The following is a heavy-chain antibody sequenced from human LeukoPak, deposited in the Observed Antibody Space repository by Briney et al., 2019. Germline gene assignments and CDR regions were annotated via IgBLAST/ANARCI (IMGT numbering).Heavy chain of an antibody. V-gene: IGHV3-33*08. D-gene: IGHD6-19*01. CDR3: SRGRFASTGWYLDY. CDR1: GFTFSSYA. CDR2: IWYDGSNE. Sequence: GGSLRLSCAASGFTFSSYAMNWGRQAPGKGLEWVSLIWYDGSNENYADSVRGRFTISRDNSKNTLYLQMNSLRADDTAVYYCSRGRFASTGWYLDYWDEGSLVTVSS. J-gene: IGHJ4*02.